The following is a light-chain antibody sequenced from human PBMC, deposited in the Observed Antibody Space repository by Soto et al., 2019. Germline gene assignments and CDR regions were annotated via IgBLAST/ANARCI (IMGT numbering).Light chain of an antibody. J-gene: IGLJ2*01. Sequence: QSALTQPASVSGSPGQSITISCTGSSSDVGDYGYVSWYQQHPGKAPKLMIFEVTKRPSGVSNRLSGSKSGNTASLTISGLQAEDEGDYYCSSYTSSNSVLFGGGTKLTVL. V-gene: IGLV2-14*01. CDR1: SSDVGDYGY. CDR3: SSYTSSNSVL. CDR2: EVT.